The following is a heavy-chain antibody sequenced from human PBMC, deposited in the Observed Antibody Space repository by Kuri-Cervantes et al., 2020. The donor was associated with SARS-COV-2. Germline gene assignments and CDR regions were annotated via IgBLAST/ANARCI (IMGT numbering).Heavy chain of an antibody. V-gene: IGHV1-18*04. D-gene: IGHD3-10*01. J-gene: IGHJ6*03. CDR2: ISPYKDYT. CDR1: GYNFTNSD. CDR3: ARVFFGCAHGAGTYDFMDV. Sequence: ASVKVSCKASGYNFTNSDITWVRQAPGQGLKWLGWISPYKDYTKYAQKVQGRVTMTTDTSTNTTYMEVRSLRSDDTAVYFCARVFFGCAHGAGTYDFMDVWGKGTTVTVSS.